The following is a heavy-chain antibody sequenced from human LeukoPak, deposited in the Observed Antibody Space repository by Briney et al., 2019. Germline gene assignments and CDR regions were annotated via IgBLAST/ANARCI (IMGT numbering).Heavy chain of an antibody. J-gene: IGHJ5*02. D-gene: IGHD6-19*01. CDR1: GYTFTGYY. Sequence: ASVKVSCKASGYTFTGYYMHWVRQAPGQGLEWMGRINPNSGGTNYAQKFQGWVTMIRDTSISTAYMELSRLRSDDTAVYYCARAQRGIAVAGTEPEFDPWGQGTLVTVSS. CDR2: INPNSGGT. V-gene: IGHV1-2*04. CDR3: ARAQRGIAVAGTEPEFDP.